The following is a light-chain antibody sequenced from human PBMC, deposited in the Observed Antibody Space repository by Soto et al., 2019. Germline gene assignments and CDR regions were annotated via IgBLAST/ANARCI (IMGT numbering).Light chain of an antibody. J-gene: IGKJ5*01. CDR1: QSVSRF. Sequence: EVVLTQSPATLSLSPGERATLSCRASQSVSRFLAWYQQKPGQAPRLLIFDASNRATGIPAQFSASGSGTDFTLTSSSLESEDSAVYYCQQRSDCPITFGQGTRLDI. V-gene: IGKV3-11*01. CDR3: QQRSDCPIT. CDR2: DAS.